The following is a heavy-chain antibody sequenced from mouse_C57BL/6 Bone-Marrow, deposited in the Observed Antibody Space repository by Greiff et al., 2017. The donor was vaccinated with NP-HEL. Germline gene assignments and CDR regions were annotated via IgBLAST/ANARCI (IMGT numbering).Heavy chain of an antibody. J-gene: IGHJ2*01. CDR1: GFSLTSYG. D-gene: IGHD2-5*01. V-gene: IGHV2-2*01. CDR3: ARMNSNYDYFDY. CDR2: IWSGGST. Sequence: VQLQQSGPGLVQPSQSLSITCTVSGFSLTSYGVHWVRQSPGKGLEWLGVIWSGGSTDYNAAFISRLSISKDNSKSQVFFRMNSLQADDTAIYYCARMNSNYDYFDYWGQGTTLTVSS.